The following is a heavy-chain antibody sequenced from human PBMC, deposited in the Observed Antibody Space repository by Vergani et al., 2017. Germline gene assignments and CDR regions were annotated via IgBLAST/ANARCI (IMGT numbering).Heavy chain of an antibody. CDR1: GGSISSSSYY. Sequence: QLQLQESGPGLVKPSETLSLTCTVSGGSISSSSYYWGWIRQPPGKGLEWIGSIYYSGSTYYNPSLKSRVTISVDTSKNQFSLKLSSVTAADTAVYYCARDLTVYYYGSGSYSPFDYWGQGTLVTVSS. D-gene: IGHD3-10*01. CDR2: IYYSGST. CDR3: ARDLTVYYYGSGSYSPFDY. V-gene: IGHV4-39*07. J-gene: IGHJ4*02.